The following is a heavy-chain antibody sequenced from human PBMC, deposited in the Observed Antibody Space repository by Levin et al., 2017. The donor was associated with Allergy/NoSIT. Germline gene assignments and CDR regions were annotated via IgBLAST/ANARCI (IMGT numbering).Heavy chain of an antibody. Sequence: GESLKISCTASGITFNTYWMSWVRQAPGMGLEWVANINEDGSGKYYVGSVKGRVTISRDNAKNSVYLQMNSLRGEDTAFYYCASASSFDHWGQGALVTVSS. CDR2: INEDGSGK. CDR3: ASASSFDH. D-gene: IGHD1-26*01. CDR1: GITFNTYW. J-gene: IGHJ4*02. V-gene: IGHV3-7*01.